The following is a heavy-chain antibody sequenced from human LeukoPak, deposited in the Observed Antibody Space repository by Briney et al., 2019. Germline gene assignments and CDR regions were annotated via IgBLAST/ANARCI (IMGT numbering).Heavy chain of an antibody. Sequence: ASVKVSCKASGGTFSSYAISWVRQAPGQGLEWMGGIIPIFGTANYAQKFQGRVTITADKSTSTAYMELSSLRSEDTAVYYCARVGSGYSGYKLVDYWGQGTLVTVSS. CDR2: IIPIFGTA. D-gene: IGHD5-12*01. V-gene: IGHV1-69*06. CDR1: GGTFSSYA. J-gene: IGHJ4*02. CDR3: ARVGSGYSGYKLVDY.